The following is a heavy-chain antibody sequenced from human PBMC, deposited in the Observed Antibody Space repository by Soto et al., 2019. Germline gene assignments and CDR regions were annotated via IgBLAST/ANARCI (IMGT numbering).Heavy chain of an antibody. Sequence: GGSRRLSCGASGVALDDYAMHWVRQVPGKGLEWVSAISGSGGSTYYADSVKGRFTISRDNSKNTLYLQMNSLRAEDTAVYYCAKDPDSSGYYYSAFDIWGQGTMVTVSS. D-gene: IGHD3-22*01. CDR2: ISGSGGST. J-gene: IGHJ3*02. V-gene: IGHV3-23*01. CDR3: AKDPDSSGYYYSAFDI. CDR1: GVALDDYA.